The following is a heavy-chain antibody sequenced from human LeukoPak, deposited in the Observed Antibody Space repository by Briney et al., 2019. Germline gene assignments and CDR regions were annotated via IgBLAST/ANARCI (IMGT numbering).Heavy chain of an antibody. J-gene: IGHJ4*02. V-gene: IGHV3-74*01. CDR3: ARGTAGYHSSYFDY. D-gene: IGHD3-16*02. CDR1: GFTFGSPW. Sequence: GRSLRLSCAASGFTFGSPWMHWVRQAPGKGLVWVSRINSDGSATAYADSVKGRFTISRDNAENTLYLQMNSLRAEDTAVYYCARGTAGYHSSYFDYWGQGTLVTVSS. CDR2: INSDGSAT.